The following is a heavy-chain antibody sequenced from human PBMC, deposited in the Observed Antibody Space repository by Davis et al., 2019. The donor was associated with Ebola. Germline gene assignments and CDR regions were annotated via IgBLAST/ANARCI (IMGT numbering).Heavy chain of an antibody. CDR2: ISAYNGNT. CDR3: ATHPPGPTGNFDY. D-gene: IGHD1-14*01. Sequence: ASVKVSCKASGGIFSSHAISWARQDPGQGLEWMGWISAYNGNTNYAKKLQGRVTITAEESTSTAYMELRSLRSEDTAGYYCATHPPGPTGNFDYWGQGTLVTVSS. V-gene: IGHV1-18*01. J-gene: IGHJ4*02. CDR1: GGIFSSHA.